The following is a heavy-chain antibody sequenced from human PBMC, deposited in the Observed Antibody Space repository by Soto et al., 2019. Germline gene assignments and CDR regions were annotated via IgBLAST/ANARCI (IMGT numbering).Heavy chain of an antibody. J-gene: IGHJ4*02. Sequence: GGSLRLSCAASGFTFSSYAMHWVRQAPCKGLEWVAVISYDGSNKYYADSVKGRFTISRDNSKNTLYLQMNSLRAEDTAVYYCARDWGIAAQPTDYWGQGTLVTVSS. V-gene: IGHV3-30-3*01. CDR1: GFTFSSYA. CDR2: ISYDGSNK. D-gene: IGHD6-13*01. CDR3: ARDWGIAAQPTDY.